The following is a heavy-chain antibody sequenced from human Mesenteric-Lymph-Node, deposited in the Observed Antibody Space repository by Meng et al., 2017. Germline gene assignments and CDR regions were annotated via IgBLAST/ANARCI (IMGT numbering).Heavy chain of an antibody. Sequence: GESLKISCATSGFTFITYWMSWVRQAPGKGLEWVGRIKSKTDGGTTNYAAPVKGRFTISRDDSKNTLYLQMNSLKTEDTAVYYCTRPGDYRSDYGMDVWGQGTTVTVSS. D-gene: IGHD4-17*01. J-gene: IGHJ6*02. CDR3: TRPGDYRSDYGMDV. CDR1: GFTFITYW. V-gene: IGHV3-15*01. CDR2: IKSKTDGGTT.